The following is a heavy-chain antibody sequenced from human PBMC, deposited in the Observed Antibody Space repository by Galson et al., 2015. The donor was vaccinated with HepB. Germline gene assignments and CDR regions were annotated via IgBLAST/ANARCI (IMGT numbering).Heavy chain of an antibody. CDR3: AREFGSGYYYGDAFDI. V-gene: IGHV1-18*04. CDR1: GYTFTSYG. CDR2: ISAYNGNT. J-gene: IGHJ3*02. D-gene: IGHD3-22*01. Sequence: SVKVSCKASGYTFTSYGISWVRQAPGQGLEWMGWISAYNGNTNYAQKLQGRVTMTTDTSTSTAYMELRSLRSDDTAVYYCAREFGSGYYYGDAFDIWGQGTMVTVSS.